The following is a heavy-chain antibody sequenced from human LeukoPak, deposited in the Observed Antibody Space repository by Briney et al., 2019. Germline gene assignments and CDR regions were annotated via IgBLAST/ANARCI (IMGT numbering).Heavy chain of an antibody. V-gene: IGHV1-24*01. D-gene: IGHD1-26*01. J-gene: IGHJ5*02. CDR3: ATGGARYDWFDP. CDR2: FDSEDGET. Sequence: WASVKVSCKVSGYTLSELSMHWVRQAPGKGLEWMGGFDSEDGETIYAQKFQGRVTMTEDTSTDTAYMELSSLRFEDTAGYFCATGGARYDWFDPWGQGTLVTVSS. CDR1: GYTLSELS.